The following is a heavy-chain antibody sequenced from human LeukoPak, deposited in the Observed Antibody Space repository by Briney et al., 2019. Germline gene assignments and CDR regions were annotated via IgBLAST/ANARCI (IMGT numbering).Heavy chain of an antibody. D-gene: IGHD2-21*02. J-gene: IGHJ4*02. CDR3: ARAARGDSNHY. CDR1: GGTFSSYA. Sequence: ASVKVSCKASGGTFSSYAISWVRQAPGQGLEWMGRIIPILGIANYAQKFQGRVTITADKSTSTAYMELSSLRSEDTAVYYCARAARGDSNHYWGQRPLVTVSS. CDR2: IIPILGIA. V-gene: IGHV1-69*04.